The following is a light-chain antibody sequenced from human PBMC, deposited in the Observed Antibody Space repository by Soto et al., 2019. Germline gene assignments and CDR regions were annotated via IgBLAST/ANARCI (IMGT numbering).Light chain of an antibody. CDR2: KAS. Sequence: DIQITQFTSTQSASVGDRVIITCRASQSISSWLAWYQQKPGKAPNLLIYKASSLASGVPSRFSGSGFGTEFTLTISSLQPDDIATYYCRQYDSYSTFGGGTKVDIK. CDR1: QSISSW. J-gene: IGKJ4*01. V-gene: IGKV1-5*03. CDR3: RQYDSYST.